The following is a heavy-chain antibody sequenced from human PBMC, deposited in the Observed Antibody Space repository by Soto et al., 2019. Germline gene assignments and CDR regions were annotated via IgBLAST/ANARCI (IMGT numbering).Heavy chain of an antibody. Sequence: SATLSLTCTVSGGPISPYYWSWIRQPAGKGLGGSGRIYYTGSTNYNPPLKSRVSMSLDTARNKISLKVKSVTAADTAVDYCAREGGYFDSSGSGVYHYYGVDVWGRGTTVTVSS. V-gene: IGHV4-4*07. D-gene: IGHD3-22*01. CDR3: AREGGYFDSSGSGVYHYYGVDV. CDR2: IYYTGST. CDR1: GGPISPYY. J-gene: IGHJ6*02.